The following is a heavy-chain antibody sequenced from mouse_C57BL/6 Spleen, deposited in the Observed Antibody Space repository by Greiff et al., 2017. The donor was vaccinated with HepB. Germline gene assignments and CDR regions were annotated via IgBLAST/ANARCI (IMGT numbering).Heavy chain of an antibody. CDR3: AKGGYGPYAMDY. D-gene: IGHD1-1*02. V-gene: IGHV2-4*01. Sequence: VKLVESGPGLVQPSQSLSITCTVSGFSLTSYGVHWVRQPPGKGLEWLGVIWSGGSTDYNAAFISRLSISKDNSKSQVFFKMNSLQADDTAIYYCAKGGYGPYAMDYWGQGTSVTVSS. J-gene: IGHJ4*01. CDR2: IWSGGST. CDR1: GFSLTSYG.